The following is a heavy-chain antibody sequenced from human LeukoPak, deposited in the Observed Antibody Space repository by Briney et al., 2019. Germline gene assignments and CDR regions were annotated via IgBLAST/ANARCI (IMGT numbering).Heavy chain of an antibody. CDR3: ARGSGESLPRDYYYYMDV. D-gene: IGHD3-10*01. CDR2: IIPIFGTA. CDR1: GYTFTGYY. J-gene: IGHJ6*03. Sequence: SVKVSCKASGYTFTGYYMHWVRQAPGQGLEWMGGIIPIFGTANYAQKFQGRVTITADKSTSTAYMELSSLRSEDTAVYYCARGSGESLPRDYYYYMDVWGKGTTVTVSS. V-gene: IGHV1-69*06.